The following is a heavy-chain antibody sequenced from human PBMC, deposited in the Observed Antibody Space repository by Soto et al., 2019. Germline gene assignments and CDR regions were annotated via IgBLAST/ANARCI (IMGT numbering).Heavy chain of an antibody. V-gene: IGHV3-74*01. Sequence: EVQLVESGGGLVQPGGSQRLSCAASGFTFSSYWMHWVRQAPGKGLVWVSRINSDGSSTSYADSVKGRFTISRDNAKNTLYLQMNSLRAEDTAVYYCARDQGYCSGGSCYVAGYWGQGTXVTV. J-gene: IGHJ4*02. D-gene: IGHD2-15*01. CDR2: INSDGSST. CDR1: GFTFSSYW. CDR3: ARDQGYCSGGSCYVAGY.